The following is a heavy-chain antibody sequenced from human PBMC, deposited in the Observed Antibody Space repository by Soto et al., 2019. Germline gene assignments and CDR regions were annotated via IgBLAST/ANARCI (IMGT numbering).Heavy chain of an antibody. CDR1: GDTFNFYS. CDR2: VNPIVSMA. Sequence: QVQLVQSGAEVKRPGSSVTVSCKASGDTFNFYSINWVRQAPGLGLEWMGRVNPIVSMANYAQKFQGRVTMTADKSTSTAYMELSSLRSEDTAISYCASSYGSGYRAFDYWGQGALVT. V-gene: IGHV1-69*02. CDR3: ASSYGSGYRAFDY. D-gene: IGHD3-10*01. J-gene: IGHJ4*02.